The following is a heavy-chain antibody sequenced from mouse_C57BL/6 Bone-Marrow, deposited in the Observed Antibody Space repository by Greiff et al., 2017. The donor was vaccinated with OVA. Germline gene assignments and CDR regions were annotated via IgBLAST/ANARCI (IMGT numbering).Heavy chain of an antibody. D-gene: IGHD2-4*01. Sequence: EVQLQQSGPELAKPGASVKIPCKASGYTFTDYNMDWVKQSHGKSLEWIGDINSNNGGTIYNQKFKGKATLTVDKSSSTAYMELRSLTSEDTAVYVCARGGYYDYDGGAWFAYWGQGTLVTVSA. CDR2: INSNNGGT. J-gene: IGHJ3*01. CDR3: ARGGYYDYDGGAWFAY. V-gene: IGHV1-18*01. CDR1: GYTFTDYN.